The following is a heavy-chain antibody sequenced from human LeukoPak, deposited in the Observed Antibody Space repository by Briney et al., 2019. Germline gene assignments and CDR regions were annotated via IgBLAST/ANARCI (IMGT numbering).Heavy chain of an antibody. V-gene: IGHV3-7*01. J-gene: IGHJ4*02. CDR1: GFTFGDYA. D-gene: IGHD3-9*01. CDR2: IKQDGSEK. CDR3: ARYSSRYFDWLTHFDY. Sequence: GGSLRLSCTASGFTFGDYAMSWVRQAPGKGLEWVANIKQDGSEKYYVDSVKGRFTISRDNAKNSLYLQMNSLRAEDTAVYYCARYSSRYFDWLTHFDYWGQGTLVTVSS.